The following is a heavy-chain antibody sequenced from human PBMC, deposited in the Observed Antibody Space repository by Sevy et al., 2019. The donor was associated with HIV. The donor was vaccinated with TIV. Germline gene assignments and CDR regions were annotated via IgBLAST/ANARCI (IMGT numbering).Heavy chain of an antibody. CDR3: ARVGATTGALTH. D-gene: IGHD1-26*01. V-gene: IGHV3-21*01. Sequence: GGSLRLSCSASGFSFSAFTMNWVRQAPGKGLEWVASINGNSRYIYYAESVRGRFTISRDNAQNSVYLQMNSLRAEDTAVYFCARVGATTGALTHWCQGTLVTVSS. CDR2: INGNSRYI. J-gene: IGHJ4*02. CDR1: GFSFSAFT.